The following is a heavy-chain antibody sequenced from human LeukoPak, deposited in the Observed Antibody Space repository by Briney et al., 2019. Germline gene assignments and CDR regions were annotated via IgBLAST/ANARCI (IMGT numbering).Heavy chain of an antibody. J-gene: IGHJ6*02. V-gene: IGHV1-2*02. D-gene: IGHD3-3*01. CDR2: IFANSGGT. CDR3: AEDFWSCSVKASLKVPGIDV. Sequence: GASVKVSCKASGYTFTGYYMHWVRQAPGQGLEWMGWIFANSGGTNYAQKFQGRVTMTRDTSISTAYMELSRLRSDDTAVYYCAEDFWSCSVKASLKVPGIDVWGQGTQVTVSS. CDR1: GYTFTGYY.